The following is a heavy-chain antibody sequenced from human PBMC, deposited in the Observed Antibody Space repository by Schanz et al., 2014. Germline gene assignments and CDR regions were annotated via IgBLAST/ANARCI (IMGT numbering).Heavy chain of an antibody. J-gene: IGHJ5*02. CDR2: IVPIAGIT. V-gene: IGHV1-69*08. CDR1: GGTFSSDT. D-gene: IGHD3-22*01. CDR3: AREVGLYDRGWFGP. Sequence: QVHLVQSGAEVKKPGSSVKVSCKASGGTFSSDTFSWVRQAPGQGLEWMGRIVPIAGITNYAQRCQGRVTITADKSSDTAYMELSSLRSEDTAVYYCAREVGLYDRGWFGPWGQGTLVTVSS.